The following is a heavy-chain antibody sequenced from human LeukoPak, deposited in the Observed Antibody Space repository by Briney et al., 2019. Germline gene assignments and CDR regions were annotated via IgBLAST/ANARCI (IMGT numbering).Heavy chain of an antibody. V-gene: IGHV3-21*01. CDR2: ISSSSSYI. Sequence: GRSLRLSCAASGFAFSSYSMNWVRQAPGKGLEWVSSISSSSSYIYYADSVKGRFTISRDNAKNSLYLQMNSLRAEDTAVYYCARALGMVGIAVAWGQGTLVTVSS. D-gene: IGHD6-19*01. CDR3: ARALGMVGIAVA. CDR1: GFAFSSYS. J-gene: IGHJ4*02.